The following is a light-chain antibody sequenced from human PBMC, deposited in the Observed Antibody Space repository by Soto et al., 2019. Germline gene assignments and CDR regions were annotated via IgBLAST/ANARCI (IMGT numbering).Light chain of an antibody. V-gene: IGKV2-28*01. J-gene: IGKJ1*01. CDR1: QSPLHTDGYNY. Sequence: DIVMTQSPLSLPVTPGEPASISCRSSQSPLHTDGYNYLDWYLQKPGQSPQLLIYLGSNRASGVNDRFSGSGSVTDFTLQISRVEAEDVGVYYCKQSLHSPRTFGQGTNVEIK. CDR2: LGS. CDR3: KQSLHSPRT.